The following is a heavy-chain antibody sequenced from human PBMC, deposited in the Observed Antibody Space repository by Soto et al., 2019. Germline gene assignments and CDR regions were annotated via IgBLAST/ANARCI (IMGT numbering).Heavy chain of an antibody. D-gene: IGHD2-21*01. Sequence: SVKVSCKASGDTFSTYTITWVRQAPGQGLEWMGGIIPRSGTSNYAQKFQGRVTLTRDTSISTAYMELSSLTSEDTAVYYCARYIFARAFDFWGQGTMVTVSS. CDR3: ARYIFARAFDF. V-gene: IGHV1-69*05. J-gene: IGHJ3*01. CDR1: GDTFSTYT. CDR2: IIPRSGTS.